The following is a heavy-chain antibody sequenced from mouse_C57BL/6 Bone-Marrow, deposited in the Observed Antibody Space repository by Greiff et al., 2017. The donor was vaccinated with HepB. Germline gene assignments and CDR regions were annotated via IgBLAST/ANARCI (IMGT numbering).Heavy chain of an antibody. J-gene: IGHJ2*01. V-gene: IGHV1-19*01. D-gene: IGHD1-1*01. CDR2: INPYNGGT. Sequence: EVQLQQSGPVLVKPGASVKMSCKASGYTFTDYYMNWVKQSHGKSLEWIGVINPYNGGTSYNQKFKGKATLTVDKSSSTAYMELNSLTSEVSAVYYCARYGSSDFDYWGQGTTLTVSS. CDR1: GYTFTDYY. CDR3: ARYGSSDFDY.